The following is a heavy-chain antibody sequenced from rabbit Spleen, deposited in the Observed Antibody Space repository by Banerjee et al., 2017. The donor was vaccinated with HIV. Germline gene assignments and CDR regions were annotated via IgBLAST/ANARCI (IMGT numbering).Heavy chain of an antibody. CDR3: ARNYVNAFDP. CDR1: GFSFSSNYY. CDR2: IYAGSSGST. J-gene: IGHJ2*01. V-gene: IGHV1S45*01. D-gene: IGHD1-1*01. Sequence: QEQLEESGGDLVKPEGSLTLTCTASGFSFSSNYYMCWVRQAPGKGLECIACIYAGSSGSTWYASWAKGRFTISKTSSTTVTLQMTSLTAADTATYFCARNYVNAFDPWGQGTLVTVS.